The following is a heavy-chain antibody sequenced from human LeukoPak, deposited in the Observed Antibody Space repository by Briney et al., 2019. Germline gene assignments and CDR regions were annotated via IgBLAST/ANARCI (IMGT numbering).Heavy chain of an antibody. CDR1: GFTFSDYY. CDR2: ISDSGNTV. J-gene: IGHJ4*02. V-gene: IGHV3-11*01. D-gene: IGHD2-2*02. Sequence: TGGSLRLSCAASGFTFSDYYMSWIRQAPGKGLEWVSYISDSGNTVYYADSVKGRFTISRDNAKNSLYQQMNSLRAEDTAVYYCAKEGLWYTNSYSDFWGQGTLVTVSS. CDR3: AKEGLWYTNSYSDF.